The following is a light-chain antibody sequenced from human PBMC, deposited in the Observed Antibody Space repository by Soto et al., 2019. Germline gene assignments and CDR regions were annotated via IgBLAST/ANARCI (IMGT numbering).Light chain of an antibody. CDR2: EVS. CDR1: SSDVGGYNY. CDR3: SSYTISNTQV. J-gene: IGLJ3*02. Sequence: QSALTQPASVSGSPGQSITISCTGTSSDVGGYNYVSWYQHHPGKAPKLMIFEVSTRPSGVSNRFSGSKSGNTASLTISGLQAEDEADYYCSSYTISNTQVFGGGTKVTVL. V-gene: IGLV2-14*01.